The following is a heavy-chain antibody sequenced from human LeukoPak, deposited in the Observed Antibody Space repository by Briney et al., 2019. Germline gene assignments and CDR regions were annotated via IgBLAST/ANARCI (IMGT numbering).Heavy chain of an antibody. CDR3: TTDLEAAYYFDY. J-gene: IGHJ4*02. CDR1: GFTFSNAW. Sequence: GGSLRLSCAASGFTFSNAWMSWVRQAPGKGLEWVGRIKSKTDGGTTDYAAPVKGRFTISRDDSKNTLYLQMNSLKTEDTAVYYCTTDLEAAYYFDYWGQGTLVTVSS. V-gene: IGHV3-15*01. CDR2: IKSKTDGGTT. D-gene: IGHD1-1*01.